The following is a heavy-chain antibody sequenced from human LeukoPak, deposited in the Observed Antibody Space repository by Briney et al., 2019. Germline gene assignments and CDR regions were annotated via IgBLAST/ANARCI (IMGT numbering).Heavy chain of an antibody. J-gene: IGHJ4*02. CDR1: GFTFSSYA. D-gene: IGHD2-15*01. Sequence: PGGSLGLSCAASGFTFSSYAMSWVRQAPGKGLEWVSVISGSGGSTWCADSVKGRFTISRDNSKNTLYLQMNSLRPEDTAVYYCAKEVVVAVAAHYIDYWGQGTLVTVSS. CDR2: ISGSGGST. V-gene: IGHV3-23*01. CDR3: AKEVVVAVAAHYIDY.